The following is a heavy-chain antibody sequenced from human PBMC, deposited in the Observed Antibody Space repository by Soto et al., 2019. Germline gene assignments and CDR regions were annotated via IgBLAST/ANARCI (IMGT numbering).Heavy chain of an antibody. Sequence: PSETLSLTCTVSGGSVSNSNYYWCWIRQSPGKGLEWIGSVYYRGRSYSKSSAKSRVTISVDTSKNQFSLNLNSVTASDTAVYYCVSHRTAALTKAYFDYWGTVALVTVSS. CDR3: VSHRTAALTKAYFDY. V-gene: IGHV4-39*01. CDR1: GGSVSNSNYY. CDR2: VYYRGRS. D-gene: IGHD2-21*02. J-gene: IGHJ4*02.